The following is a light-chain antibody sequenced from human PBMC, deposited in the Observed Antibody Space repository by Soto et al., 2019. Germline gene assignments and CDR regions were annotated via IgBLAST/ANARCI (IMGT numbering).Light chain of an antibody. V-gene: IGKV1-9*01. J-gene: IGKJ4*01. CDR1: QDISIF. CDR2: AAS. Sequence: IQLTQSPSSLSASVGDRVTITCRASQDISIFLAWYQQKPGKAPKLLIFAASTLQSGVPSRFSGSGSGTDFTLTISSLQPEDFATYYCQQTESYPSTFGGGTKVDI. CDR3: QQTESYPST.